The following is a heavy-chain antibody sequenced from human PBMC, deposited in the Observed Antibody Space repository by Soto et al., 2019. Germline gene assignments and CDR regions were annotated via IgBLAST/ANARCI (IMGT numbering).Heavy chain of an antibody. D-gene: IGHD6-13*01. Sequence: SETLSLTCTVSGGSVSSGAYYWTWIRQPPGKGLEWIGYISYTGDTTYNPSLKSRVTISVDTSKNQFSLKLSSVTAADTAVYYCARYIGVIAAAGRDPPGVFDIWGQGTMVTVSS. CDR2: ISYTGDT. V-gene: IGHV4-61*08. J-gene: IGHJ3*02. CDR1: GGSVSSGAYY. CDR3: ARYIGVIAAAGRDPPGVFDI.